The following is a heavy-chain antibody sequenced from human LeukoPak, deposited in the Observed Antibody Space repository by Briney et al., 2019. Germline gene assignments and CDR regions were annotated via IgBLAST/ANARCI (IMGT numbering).Heavy chain of an antibody. CDR2: INSDSSSI. D-gene: IGHD3-22*01. CDR3: ARVPIRYYDSSGYYPHFDY. J-gene: IGHJ4*02. CDR1: GFTFSSYS. Sequence: PGGSLRLSCAASGFTFSSYSMNWVRQAPGKGLEWISYINSDSSSIKQADSVKGRFSISRDNAKNTLHLQMNSLRAEDTAVYYCARVPIRYYDSSGYYPHFDYWGQGTLVTVSS. V-gene: IGHV3-48*04.